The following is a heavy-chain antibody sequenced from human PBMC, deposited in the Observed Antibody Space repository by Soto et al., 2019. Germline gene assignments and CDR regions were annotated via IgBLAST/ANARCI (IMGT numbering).Heavy chain of an antibody. CDR3: ARGVVATITVSYYYYMDV. D-gene: IGHD5-12*01. J-gene: IGHJ6*03. V-gene: IGHV1-69*02. CDR2: IIPILGIA. Sequence: GASVKISCKASGGTFSSYTMSWVRQAPGQGLEWMGRIIPILGIANYAQKFQGRVTITADKSTSTAYMELSSLRSEDTAVYYCARGVVATITVSYYYYMDVWGKGTTVTVSS. CDR1: GGTFSSYT.